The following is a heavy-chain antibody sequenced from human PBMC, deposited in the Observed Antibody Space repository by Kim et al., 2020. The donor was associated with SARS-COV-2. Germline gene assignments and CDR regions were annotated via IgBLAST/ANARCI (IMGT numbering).Heavy chain of an antibody. J-gene: IGHJ3*02. Sequence: SETLSLTCTVSGGTISSYYWCWIRQPPGKGLEWIGYIYYSGSTNYNPSLKSRVTIPVDTSKNQFSLKLRSVTAADTAVYFCPSRGVGFSDILTGYYQGDAFDSWGQGTMVTVSS. CDR1: GGTISSYY. V-gene: IGHV4-59*08. CDR2: IYYSGST. CDR3: PSRGVGFSDILTGYYQGDAFDS. D-gene: IGHD3-9*01.